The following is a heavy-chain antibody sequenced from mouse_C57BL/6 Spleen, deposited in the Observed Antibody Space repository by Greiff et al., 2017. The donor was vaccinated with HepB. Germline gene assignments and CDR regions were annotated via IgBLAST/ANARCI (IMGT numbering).Heavy chain of an antibody. CDR1: GYTFTSYW. V-gene: IGHV1-7*01. Sequence: VQLQQSGAELAKPGSSVKLSCKASGYTFTSYWMHWVKQRPGQGLEWIGYINPSSGYTHYNQKFKDKATLTADKSSSTAYMQLSSLTSEDSAVYYCARAYSHSAWFAYWGQGTLVTVSA. D-gene: IGHD2-12*01. CDR2: INPSSGYT. CDR3: ARAYSHSAWFAY. J-gene: IGHJ3*01.